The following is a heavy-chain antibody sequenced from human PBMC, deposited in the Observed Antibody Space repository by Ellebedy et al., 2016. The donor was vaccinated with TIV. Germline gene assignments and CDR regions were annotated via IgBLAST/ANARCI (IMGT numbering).Heavy chain of an antibody. D-gene: IGHD4-23*01. CDR2: IGGSDSST. J-gene: IGHJ4*02. CDR3: AKPPYNSNSYYFDY. V-gene: IGHV3-23*01. CDR1: GFTFSIYA. Sequence: GGSLRLSCAASGFTFSIYAMSWVRQAPGKGLEWASTIGGSDSSTYYADSVKGRFTISRDNSKNTLYLQMNSLRAEDTAVYYCAKPPYNSNSYYFDYWGQGTLVTVSS.